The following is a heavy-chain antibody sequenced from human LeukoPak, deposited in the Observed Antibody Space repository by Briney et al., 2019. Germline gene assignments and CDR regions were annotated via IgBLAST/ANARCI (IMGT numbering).Heavy chain of an antibody. CDR3: ARITRGYSYGPHSLDY. V-gene: IGHV3-66*02. CDR1: GFTVRSNY. J-gene: IGHJ4*02. CDR2: IYSGGST. D-gene: IGHD5-18*01. Sequence: GGSLRLSCAASGFTVRSNYMSWVRQAPGKGLEWVSVIYSGGSTYYADSVKGRFTISRDNSKNTLYLQMNSLRAEDTAVYYCARITRGYSYGPHSLDYWGQGTLVTVSS.